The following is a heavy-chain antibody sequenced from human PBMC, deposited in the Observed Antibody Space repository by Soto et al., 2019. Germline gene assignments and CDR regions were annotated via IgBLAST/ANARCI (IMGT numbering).Heavy chain of an antibody. CDR2: IWYDGSNK. Sequence: PGGSLRLSCAASGFTFSSYGMHWVRQAPGKGLEWVAVIWYDGSNKYYADSVKGRFAISRDNSKNTLYLQMNSLRAEDTAVYYCARENYYGDSVFDYWGQGTLVTVSS. V-gene: IGHV3-33*01. J-gene: IGHJ4*02. D-gene: IGHD4-17*01. CDR1: GFTFSSYG. CDR3: ARENYYGDSVFDY.